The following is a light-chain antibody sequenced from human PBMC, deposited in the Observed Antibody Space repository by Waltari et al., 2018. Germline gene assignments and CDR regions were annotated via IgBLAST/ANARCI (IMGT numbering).Light chain of an antibody. Sequence: DIQMTQSPSSLSAAVGDRVTITCRASQSISGYLNWYQQKPGKAPKLLVYAASSLQSGVPSRFSGSGSGTDFTLTISSLQPEDFATYYCQQSCNTPFTFGRGTKLEIK. CDR2: AAS. V-gene: IGKV1-39*01. CDR3: QQSCNTPFT. J-gene: IGKJ2*01. CDR1: QSISGY.